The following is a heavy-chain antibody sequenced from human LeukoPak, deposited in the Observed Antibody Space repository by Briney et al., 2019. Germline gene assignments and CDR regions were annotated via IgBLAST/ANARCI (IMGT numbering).Heavy chain of an antibody. V-gene: IGHV1-2*02. CDR3: ARDRASLIGPNYFDS. D-gene: IGHD3-22*01. CDR2: INPNIGGA. Sequence: GASVKVSCTASGASYTGYFIHWLRQAPGKGLEWMGWINPNIGGASYPQKFQGRVTMTRDTSITTAYMELSSQRSDDTAVYHCARDRASLIGPNYFDSWGEGTLVTVSS. J-gene: IGHJ4*02. CDR1: GASYTGYF.